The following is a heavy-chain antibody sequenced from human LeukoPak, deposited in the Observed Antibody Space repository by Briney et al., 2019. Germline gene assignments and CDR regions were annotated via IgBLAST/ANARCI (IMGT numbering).Heavy chain of an antibody. Sequence: PGGSLRLSCAASGFTFSTYAMSWVRQAPGKGLEWVSAISGSGDSTYFADSVKGRFTISRDNSKNTLYLQMNSLRTEDTAVYYCAKDIQWTTVYYFDYWGQGTLVTVSS. V-gene: IGHV3-23*01. D-gene: IGHD4-17*01. CDR3: AKDIQWTTVYYFDY. CDR2: ISGSGDST. J-gene: IGHJ4*02. CDR1: GFTFSTYA.